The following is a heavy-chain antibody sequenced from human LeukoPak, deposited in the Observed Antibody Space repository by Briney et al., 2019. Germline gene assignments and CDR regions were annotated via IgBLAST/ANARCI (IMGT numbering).Heavy chain of an antibody. CDR2: ISDSGGST. CDR3: AKDAPDAYGVPWYFDY. V-gene: IGHV3-23*01. Sequence: AGGSLRLSCAASGFTFSSYAMSWVRQAPGKGLEWVSTISDSGGSTYYADSVKGRFTISRDNSKNTLYLQMNSLRAEDTAVYYCAKDAPDAYGVPWYFDYWGQGTLVTVSS. D-gene: IGHD4-17*01. J-gene: IGHJ4*02. CDR1: GFTFSSYA.